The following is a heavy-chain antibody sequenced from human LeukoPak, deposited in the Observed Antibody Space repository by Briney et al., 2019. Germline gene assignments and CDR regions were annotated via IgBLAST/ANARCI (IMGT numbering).Heavy chain of an antibody. Sequence: PGGSLRLSCAASGFTFSSYAMHWVRQAPGKGLEWVSAIGRDSAYTEYADSVKGRFTISRDDSKNTLLLQMYSLRAEDTAVYYCVQDFWATTGYWGQGTLVTVSS. CDR1: GFTFSSYA. CDR3: VQDFWATTGY. J-gene: IGHJ4*02. V-gene: IGHV3-23*01. CDR2: IGRDSAYT. D-gene: IGHD4-17*01.